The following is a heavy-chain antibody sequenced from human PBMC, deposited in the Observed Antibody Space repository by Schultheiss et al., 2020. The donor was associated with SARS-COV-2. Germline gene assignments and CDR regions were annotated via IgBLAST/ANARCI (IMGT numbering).Heavy chain of an antibody. D-gene: IGHD1-1*01. J-gene: IGHJ5*02. CDR1: GGTFSSYA. Sequence: SVKVSCKASGGTFSSYAISWVRQAPGQGLEWMGDISPIFGTSNYAQKFQGRVSITADKSSSAAYMELTSLRSEDTAVYYCAREVFNSTWNRNKRFDPWGQGTLVTVSS. V-gene: IGHV1-69*06. CDR3: AREVFNSTWNRNKRFDP. CDR2: ISPIFGTS.